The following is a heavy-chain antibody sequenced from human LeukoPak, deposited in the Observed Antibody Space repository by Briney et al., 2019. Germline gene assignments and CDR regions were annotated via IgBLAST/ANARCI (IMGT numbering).Heavy chain of an antibody. Sequence: PGGSLRLSCAVSGFTVSGSYMSWVRQAPGKGLEWVSLIYSGGTTYYADSVKGRFTISRDNSKNTLYLQMNSLRAEDTAVYYCARRAGGHSHPYDYWGQGILVTVSS. D-gene: IGHD4-23*01. J-gene: IGHJ4*02. CDR2: IYSGGTT. V-gene: IGHV3-53*01. CDR1: GFTVSGSY. CDR3: ARRAGGHSHPYDY.